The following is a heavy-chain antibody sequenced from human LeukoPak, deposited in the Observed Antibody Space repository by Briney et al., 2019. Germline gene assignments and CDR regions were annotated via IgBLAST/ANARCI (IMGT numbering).Heavy chain of an antibody. CDR1: GGSFSGYY. Sequence: SETLSLTCAVYGGSFSGYYWSWIRQPPGKGLEWIGEINHSGSTNYNPSLKSRVTISVDTSRNQFSLKLSSVTAADTAVYYCARERRYYDYVWGSGPIDYWGQGTLVTVSS. D-gene: IGHD3-16*01. V-gene: IGHV4-34*01. CDR3: ARERRYYDYVWGSGPIDY. CDR2: INHSGST. J-gene: IGHJ4*02.